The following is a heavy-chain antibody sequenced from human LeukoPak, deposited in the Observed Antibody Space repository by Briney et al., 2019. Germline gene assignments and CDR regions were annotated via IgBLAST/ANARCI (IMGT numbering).Heavy chain of an antibody. CDR2: ISGSGSST. J-gene: IGHJ4*02. CDR3: AQVGGWGTMVTSPNY. CDR1: GFTFSSYT. D-gene: IGHD4-17*01. Sequence: PGGSLRLSCAASGFTFSSYTMSWVRQAPGKGSEWVSAISGSGSSTVYADSVKGRFAISRDNSKNTLWMQMNSLRVEDTAVYYCAQVGGWGTMVTSPNYWGQGTVVTVSS. V-gene: IGHV3-23*01.